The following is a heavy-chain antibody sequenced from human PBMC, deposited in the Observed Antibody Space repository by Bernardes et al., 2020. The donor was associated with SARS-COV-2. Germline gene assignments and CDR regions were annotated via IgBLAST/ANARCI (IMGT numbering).Heavy chain of an antibody. V-gene: IGHV3-23*01. J-gene: IGHJ4*02. D-gene: IGHD2-21*01. CDR3: AKDSKPDGAWNFDY. CDR2: IIGSAEFV. CDR1: GFTFGIYV. Sequence: GGSLRVSCAASGFTFGIYVMAWFRLAPGKGPECVSGIIGSAEFVFYADSVKGRFTISRENSNNMRYLQMNSLRAEDTAIYFCAKDSKPDGAWNFDYWGQGTRVTVSS.